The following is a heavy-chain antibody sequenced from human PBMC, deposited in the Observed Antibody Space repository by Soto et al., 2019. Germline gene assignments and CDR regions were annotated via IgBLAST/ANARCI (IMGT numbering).Heavy chain of an antibody. CDR2: ISDSGGGT. V-gene: IGHV3-23*01. CDR1: GFTFSSYS. D-gene: IGHD6-13*01. Sequence: GGYQILCCAPPGFTFSSYSLNWVRTAAGKGVSRVSGISDSGGGTYYADSVKGRFTISRDNSKNTLYLQMNSLRAEDTAVYYCAKSDSSSWYSGTDYYYYYGMDVWGQGTTVKVSS. CDR3: AKSDSSSWYSGTDYYYYYGMDV. J-gene: IGHJ6*02.